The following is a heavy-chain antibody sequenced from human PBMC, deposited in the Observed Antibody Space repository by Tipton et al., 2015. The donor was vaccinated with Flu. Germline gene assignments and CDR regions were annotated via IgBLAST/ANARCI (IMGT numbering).Heavy chain of an antibody. CDR2: IRGESYSGTT. J-gene: IGHJ4*02. D-gene: IGHD6-13*01. Sequence: SLRLSCTASGFTFGDHSVTWVRQAPGKGLEWVGLIRGESYSGTTEYAASVKGRFTISRDDSKSIAYLQMNSLKTEDTGVDYCARGAGKEGSNPLDYWGQGALVTVSS. CDR3: ARGAGKEGSNPLDY. CDR1: GFTFGDHS. V-gene: IGHV3-49*04.